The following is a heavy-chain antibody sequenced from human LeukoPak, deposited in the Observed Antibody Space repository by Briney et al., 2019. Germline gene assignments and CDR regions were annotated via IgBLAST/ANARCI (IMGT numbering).Heavy chain of an antibody. CDR3: ARGSLNAGNRGVVGYYYYYMDV. J-gene: IGHJ6*03. D-gene: IGHD3-3*01. Sequence: ASVKVSCKASGGTFSSYAISWVRQAPGQGLEWMGGIIPIFGTANYAQKFQGRVTITADESTSTAYMELSSLRSEVTAVYYCARGSLNAGNRGVVGYYYYYMDVWGKGTTVTVSS. V-gene: IGHV1-69*13. CDR2: IIPIFGTA. CDR1: GGTFSSYA.